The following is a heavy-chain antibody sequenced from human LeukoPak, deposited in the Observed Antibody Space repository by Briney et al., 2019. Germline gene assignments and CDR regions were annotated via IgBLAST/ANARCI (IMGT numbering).Heavy chain of an antibody. J-gene: IGHJ4*02. V-gene: IGHV3-64*01. CDR2: INTDGGTT. D-gene: IGHD5-24*01. CDR3: ARDGVATNDY. CDR1: GFTFSTFA. Sequence: GGSLRLSCAASGFTFSTFAMQWVRQAPEKGLEYVSGINTDGGTTFYANSVKGRFTISRDNPKNTLYLLMGSLRAEDTAVYYCARDGVATNDYWGQGTLVTVSS.